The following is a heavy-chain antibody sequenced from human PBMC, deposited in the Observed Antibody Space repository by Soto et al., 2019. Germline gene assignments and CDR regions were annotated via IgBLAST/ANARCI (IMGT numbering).Heavy chain of an antibody. D-gene: IGHD3-22*01. CDR3: ARHADSSSYYYPFDY. Sequence: SETLSLTCFVSRYSISSGYYWGWIRQPPGKGLEWIGSIFLGGTTYYNPSLKSRLTISVDTSKNQFSLTLSSVTAADTAVYYCARHADSSSYYYPFDYWGQGSLGTVSS. V-gene: IGHV4-38-2*01. CDR2: IFLGGTT. J-gene: IGHJ4*02. CDR1: RYSISSGYY.